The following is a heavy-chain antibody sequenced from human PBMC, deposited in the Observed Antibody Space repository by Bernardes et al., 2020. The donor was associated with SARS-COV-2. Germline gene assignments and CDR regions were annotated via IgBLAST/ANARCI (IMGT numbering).Heavy chain of an antibody. CDR1: GGSISSSSYY. CDR3: ARLDSYNWFDP. CDR2: IYYSGST. Sequence: SETLSLTCTVSGGSISSSSYYWGWIRQPPGKGLEWIGSIYYSGSTYYNPSLKSRVTISVDTSKNQFSLKLSSVTAADTAVYYCARLDSYNWFDPWGQGTLVTVSS. J-gene: IGHJ5*02. V-gene: IGHV4-39*01. D-gene: IGHD2-2*03.